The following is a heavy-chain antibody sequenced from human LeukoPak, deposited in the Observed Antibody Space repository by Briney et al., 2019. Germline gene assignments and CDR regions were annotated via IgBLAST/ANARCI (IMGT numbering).Heavy chain of an antibody. CDR2: ISAYSGNT. J-gene: IGHJ4*02. CDR3: ARAPDDYDFWSGPFDY. D-gene: IGHD3-3*01. V-gene: IGHV1-18*01. CDR1: GYTFTSYG. Sequence: ASVKVSCKASGYTFTSYGISWVRQAPGQGLEWMGWISAYSGNTNYAQNLQGRVTMTTDTSTSTAYMELRSLRSDDTAVYYCARAPDDYDFWSGPFDYWGRGTLVTVSS.